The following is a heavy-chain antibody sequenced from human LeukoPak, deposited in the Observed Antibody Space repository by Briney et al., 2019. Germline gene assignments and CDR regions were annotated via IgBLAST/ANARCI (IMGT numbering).Heavy chain of an antibody. CDR2: ISWNSGSI. J-gene: IGHJ4*02. D-gene: IGHD5-18*01. V-gene: IGHV3-9*03. CDR1: GFTFDDYA. CDR3: AKGIRGYSYAYDY. Sequence: PGGSLRLSCAASGFTFDDYAMHWVRQAPGKGLEWVSSISWNSGSIVYADSVKGRFTISRDNAKNSLYLQMNSLRAEDMALYYCAKGIRGYSYAYDYWGQGTLVTVSS.